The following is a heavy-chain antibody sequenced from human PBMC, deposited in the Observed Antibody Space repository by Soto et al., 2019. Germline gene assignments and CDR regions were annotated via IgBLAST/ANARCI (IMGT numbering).Heavy chain of an antibody. CDR3: ARDGGRPYSPSDY. Sequence: SLRLSFEASGFTFSSYGMHWVRQAPGKGLEWVAVIWYDGSNKYYADSVKGRFTISRDHSKNTLYLQMNSLRAEDTAVYYCARDGGRPYSPSDYWGQGTLVTVSS. D-gene: IGHD3-16*01. J-gene: IGHJ4*02. V-gene: IGHV3-33*01. CDR1: GFTFSSYG. CDR2: IWYDGSNK.